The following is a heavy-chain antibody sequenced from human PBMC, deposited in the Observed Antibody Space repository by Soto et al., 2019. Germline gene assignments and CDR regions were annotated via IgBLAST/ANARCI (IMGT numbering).Heavy chain of an antibody. CDR3: AKGADTGTYSSIHY. CDR2: ISFDGSNK. J-gene: IGHJ4*02. Sequence: QVQLVESGGGVVQPGRPLRLSCAASGFTFSTCGMQWVRQAPGKGLEWVALISFDGSNKYYADSVKGRFTISRDNSKNTLYLQMNSLRAEDSAVYYCAKGADTGTYSSIHYWGQGTLVTVSS. D-gene: IGHD1-26*01. CDR1: GFTFSTCG. V-gene: IGHV3-30*18.